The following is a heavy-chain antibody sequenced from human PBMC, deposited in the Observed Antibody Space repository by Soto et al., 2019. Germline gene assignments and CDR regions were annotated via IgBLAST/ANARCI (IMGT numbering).Heavy chain of an antibody. CDR1: GFTFSSYS. V-gene: IGHV3-21*01. CDR3: ARHTSNYSSSNPVLYYYYYMDV. CDR2: ISSSSSYI. D-gene: IGHD6-6*01. J-gene: IGHJ6*03. Sequence: GGSLRLSCAASGFTFSSYSMNWVRQAPGKGLEWVSSISSSSSYIYYADSVKGRFTISRDNAKNSLYLQMNSLRAEDTAVYYCARHTSNYSSSNPVLYYYYYMDVWGKGTTVTVSS.